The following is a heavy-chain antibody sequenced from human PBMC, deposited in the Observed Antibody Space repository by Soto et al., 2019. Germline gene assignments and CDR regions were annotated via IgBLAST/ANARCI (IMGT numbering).Heavy chain of an antibody. CDR3: AREGPAPYYYYGMDV. CDR2: ISGYNGNT. CDR1: GYSFTTYG. J-gene: IGHJ6*02. V-gene: IGHV1-18*01. Sequence: QVQLVQSGGEVKKPGASVKVSCKTSGYSFTTYGISWVRQAPGLGLEWMGWISGYNGNTHYAQKFQGRVSMTTDTSTSTAYMELRSLRSDDTAVYYCAREGPAPYYYYGMDVWGQGTTVTVSS.